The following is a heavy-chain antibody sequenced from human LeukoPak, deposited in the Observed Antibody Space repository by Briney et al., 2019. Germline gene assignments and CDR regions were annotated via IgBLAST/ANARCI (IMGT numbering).Heavy chain of an antibody. Sequence: PSETLSLTCTVSGGSISSYYWSWIRQPPGKGLEWIGYIYYSGSTNYNPSLKSRVTISVDTSKNQFSLKLSSVTAADTAVYYCARQTGYCSGGSCHNTNYYYYGMDVWGQGTTVTV. CDR2: IYYSGST. V-gene: IGHV4-59*08. CDR3: ARQTGYCSGGSCHNTNYYYYGMDV. CDR1: GGSISSYY. D-gene: IGHD2-15*01. J-gene: IGHJ6*02.